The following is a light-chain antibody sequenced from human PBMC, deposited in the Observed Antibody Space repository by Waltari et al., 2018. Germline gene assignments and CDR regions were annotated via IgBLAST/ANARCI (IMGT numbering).Light chain of an antibody. Sequence: QLVLTQSPSASASLGASVKLTCTPSSGHSSNVIAWHQQQPEKGPRYLMKVNSDGSHSKGDKIPDRFSGSSSGAEHYLTISSLQSEDEADYYCQTGGHGTWVFGGGTKLTVL. V-gene: IGLV4-69*01. CDR1: SGHSSNV. J-gene: IGLJ3*02. CDR2: VNSDGSH. CDR3: QTGGHGTWV.